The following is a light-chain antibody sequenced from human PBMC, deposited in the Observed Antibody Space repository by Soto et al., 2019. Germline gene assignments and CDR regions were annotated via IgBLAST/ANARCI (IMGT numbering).Light chain of an antibody. J-gene: IGKJ1*01. CDR2: GAS. V-gene: IGKV3-15*01. CDR1: QSVSSN. Sequence: EIVMTQSPATLSVSPGERATLSCRASQSVSSNLAWYQQKPGQAPRLLIYGASTRAAGIPARFSGSGSGTEFTLTISSLQSEDFAVYYRQHYSNWPPWTFGQGTKVEIK. CDR3: QHYSNWPPWT.